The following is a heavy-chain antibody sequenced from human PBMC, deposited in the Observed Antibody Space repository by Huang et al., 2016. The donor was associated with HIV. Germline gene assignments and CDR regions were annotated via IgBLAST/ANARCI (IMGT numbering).Heavy chain of an antibody. Sequence: QVHLAESGGGLVKPGGSLRLSCAAYGFNFGDYYMSWIRQAPGKGLEWVSYMSTTGGTKYYADSVQGRFTISRDNAKNALYLQMNDVRAEDTALYFCARAAREYDSSGNYPRGWYYFDFWGQGTPVSVSS. CDR1: GFNFGDYY. V-gene: IGHV3-11*01. D-gene: IGHD3-22*01. J-gene: IGHJ4*02. CDR3: ARAAREYDSSGNYPRGWYYFDF. CDR2: MSTTGGTK.